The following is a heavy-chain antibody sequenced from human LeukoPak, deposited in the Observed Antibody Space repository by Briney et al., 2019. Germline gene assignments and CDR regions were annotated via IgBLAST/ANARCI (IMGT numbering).Heavy chain of an antibody. Sequence: SETLSLTCAVYGGSFSGYYWSWIRQPPGKGLEWIGEINHSGSTNYNPSLKSRVTISVDTSKNQFSLKLSSVTAADTAVYYCARVGYYGHYYYYMDVWGKGTTVTVSS. D-gene: IGHD1-26*01. CDR3: ARVGYYGHYYYYMDV. J-gene: IGHJ6*03. V-gene: IGHV4-34*01. CDR1: GGSFSGYY. CDR2: INHSGST.